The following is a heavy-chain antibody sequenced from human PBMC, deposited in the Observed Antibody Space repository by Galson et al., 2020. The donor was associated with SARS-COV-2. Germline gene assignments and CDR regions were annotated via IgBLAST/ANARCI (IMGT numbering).Heavy chain of an antibody. CDR1: GFAFDDYA. V-gene: IGHV3-9*01. Sequence: SLRLSCAGSGFAFDDYAMHWVRQPPGKGLEWVSGISWNSGSLGYADSVNGRFTISRDNAKRTLYLQMNSLRAEDTAFYYCAIFDPAVSATNYWGQGNLVTVSS. J-gene: IGHJ4*02. CDR2: ISWNSGSL. D-gene: IGHD6-19*01. CDR3: AIFDPAVSATNY.